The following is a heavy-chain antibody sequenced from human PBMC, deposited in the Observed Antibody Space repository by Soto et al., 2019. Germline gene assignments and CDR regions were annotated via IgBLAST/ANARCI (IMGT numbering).Heavy chain of an antibody. Sequence: GGSLRLSCAASGFTFRSFTMNWVRQAPGKGLEWVSVIYSGGSTYYADSVKGRFTISRDNSKNTLYLQMNSLRAEDTAVYYCARDLLSPAAGLYGMDVWGQGTTVTVSS. J-gene: IGHJ6*02. CDR3: ARDLLSPAAGLYGMDV. CDR2: IYSGGST. V-gene: IGHV3-53*01. D-gene: IGHD6-13*01. CDR1: GFTFRSFT.